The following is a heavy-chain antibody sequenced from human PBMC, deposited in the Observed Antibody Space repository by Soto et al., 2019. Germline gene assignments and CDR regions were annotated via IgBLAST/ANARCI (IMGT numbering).Heavy chain of an antibody. V-gene: IGHV3-30*18. D-gene: IGHD6-13*01. CDR3: ANVLAIAAAGPAFDP. CDR2: ISYDGSNK. Sequence: QVQLVESGGGVVQPGRSLRLSCAASGFTFSSYGMHWVRQAPGKGLEWVAVISYDGSNKYYADSVKGRFTISRDNSKNTLYLQMNSLRAEDTAVYYGANVLAIAAAGPAFDPWGQGTLVTVSS. J-gene: IGHJ5*02. CDR1: GFTFSSYG.